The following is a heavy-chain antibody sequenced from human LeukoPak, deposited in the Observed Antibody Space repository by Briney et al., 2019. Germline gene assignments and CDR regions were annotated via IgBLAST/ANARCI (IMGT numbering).Heavy chain of an antibody. CDR1: GFIFTSYW. Sequence: PGASLKISCKGSGFIFTSYWIGWVRQLAGKGPEWMGHIYPDNSDTRYSPSFQGQVTISADKSISTAYLQWSSLKASDTAMYYCARLYYDASDYPDYWGQGTLVTVSS. CDR3: ARLYYDASDYPDY. D-gene: IGHD3-22*01. J-gene: IGHJ4*02. CDR2: IYPDNSDT. V-gene: IGHV5-51*01.